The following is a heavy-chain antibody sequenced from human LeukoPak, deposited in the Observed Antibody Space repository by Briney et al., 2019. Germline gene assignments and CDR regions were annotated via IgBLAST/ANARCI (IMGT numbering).Heavy chain of an antibody. V-gene: IGHV3-21*01. CDR2: ISGSGIYT. CDR3: ARRGGSSSMDYYYHYMDV. J-gene: IGHJ6*03. D-gene: IGHD6-6*01. Sequence: GASLRLSCAVSAFTFSDYSMNWVRQAPGKGLEWVSSISGSGIYTYYADSVKGRFTISRDNAKNSLYLQMNILRAEDTAVYYCARRGGSSSMDYYYHYMDVWGKGTTVTVSS. CDR1: AFTFSDYS.